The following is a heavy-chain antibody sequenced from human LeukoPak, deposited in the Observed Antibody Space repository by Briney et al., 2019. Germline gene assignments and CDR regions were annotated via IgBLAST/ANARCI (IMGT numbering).Heavy chain of an antibody. D-gene: IGHD3-22*01. Sequence: GGSLRLSCAASGFTFSSYAMSWVRQAPGKGLEWVANIKQDGSEKYYVDSVKGRFTISRDNAKNSLYLQMNSLRAEDTAVYYCARGDYYDSSGYHSDDYWGQGTLVTVSS. CDR3: ARGDYYDSSGYHSDDY. CDR2: IKQDGSEK. J-gene: IGHJ4*02. V-gene: IGHV3-7*01. CDR1: GFTFSSYA.